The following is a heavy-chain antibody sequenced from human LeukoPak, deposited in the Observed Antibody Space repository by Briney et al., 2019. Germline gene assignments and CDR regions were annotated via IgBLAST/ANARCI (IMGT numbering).Heavy chain of an antibody. CDR2: ISYDGSNK. D-gene: IGHD5-18*01. V-gene: IGHV3-30*18. CDR3: AKDPFSYSWSFLIAAYFQH. Sequence: GGSLRLSCAASGFTFSSYGMHWVRQAPGKGLEWVAVISYDGSNKYYADSVKGRFTISRDNSKNTLYLQMNSLRAEDTAVYYCAKDPFSYSWSFLIAAYFQHWGQGTLVTVSS. J-gene: IGHJ1*01. CDR1: GFTFSSYG.